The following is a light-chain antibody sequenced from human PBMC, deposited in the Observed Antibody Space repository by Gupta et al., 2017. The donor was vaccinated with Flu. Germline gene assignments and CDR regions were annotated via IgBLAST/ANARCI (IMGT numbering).Light chain of an antibody. CDR1: QSISTY. J-gene: IGKJ2*01. CDR2: SAS. V-gene: IGKV1-39*01. Sequence: DIQMTQSPSSLSASVGDRVTITCRASQSISTYLNWYQQRPGKAPKLLIYSASSLHSGVPSRFSGSGSGTDFTLTVSSLQPEDFATYYCQQGDNTPRTFGQGTKLEIK. CDR3: QQGDNTPRT.